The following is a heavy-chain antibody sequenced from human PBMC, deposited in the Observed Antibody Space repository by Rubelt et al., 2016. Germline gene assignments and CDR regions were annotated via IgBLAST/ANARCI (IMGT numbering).Heavy chain of an antibody. D-gene: IGHD4-11*01. J-gene: IGHJ4*02. Sequence: EVQLLESGGGLVQPGGSLRLSCAASGFTFSNYAMTWVRQAPGKGLEWVSVIYSGGSTYYADSVKGRFTISRDNAKNTLYLQMNSLRAEDTAVYYCAKQRLTVDYWGQGTLVTVSS. CDR3: AKQRLTVDY. CDR2: IYSGGST. CDR1: GFTFSNYA. V-gene: IGHV3-23*03.